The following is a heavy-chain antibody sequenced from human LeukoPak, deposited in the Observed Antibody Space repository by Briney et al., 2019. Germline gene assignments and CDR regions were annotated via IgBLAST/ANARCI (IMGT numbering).Heavy chain of an antibody. V-gene: IGHV3-7*01. Sequence: GGSLRLSXEVSGFTFSRHWMTWVRQAPGKGLEWVASIKDDGNQKIYVDSVKGRFTISRDNVKNSLSLQMNSLRGEDSAVYYCARDGYLAGLDYWGQGTLVTVSS. J-gene: IGHJ4*02. CDR3: ARDGYLAGLDY. D-gene: IGHD5-18*01. CDR1: GFTFSRHW. CDR2: IKDDGNQK.